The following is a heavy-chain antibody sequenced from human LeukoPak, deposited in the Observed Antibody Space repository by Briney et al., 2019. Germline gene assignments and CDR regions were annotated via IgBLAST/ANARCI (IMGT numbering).Heavy chain of an antibody. CDR1: GYTFTSYY. V-gene: IGHV1-46*01. D-gene: IGHD3-9*01. J-gene: IGHJ3*02. CDR2: INPSGGST. Sequence: ASVKVSCKASGYTFTSYYMHWVRQAPGQGLEWMGIINPSGGSTSYAQKFQGRVTMTRDTSTSTVYMELSSLRSDDTAVYYCARDQEYYDILTGYYLGGDDAFDIWGQGTMVTVSS. CDR3: ARDQEYYDILTGYYLGGDDAFDI.